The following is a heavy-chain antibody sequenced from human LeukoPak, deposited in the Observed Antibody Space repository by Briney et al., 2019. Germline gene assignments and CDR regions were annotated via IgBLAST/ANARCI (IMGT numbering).Heavy chain of an antibody. V-gene: IGHV1-18*01. CDR2: ISAYSGDT. J-gene: IGHJ4*02. D-gene: IGHD3-22*01. CDR3: AREPPRYYDTQTCDY. CDR1: GYTFTNYG. Sequence: ASVKVSCKASGYTFTNYGISWVRQDPGRGLEWMGWISAYSGDTISAQKFQGRATMTIERSTSTAYIELRSLRYDDTAVYYCAREPPRYYDTQTCDYWGQGTLVTVSS.